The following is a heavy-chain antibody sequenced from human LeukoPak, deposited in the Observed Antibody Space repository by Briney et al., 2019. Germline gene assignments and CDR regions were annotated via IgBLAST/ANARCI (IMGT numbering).Heavy chain of an antibody. V-gene: IGHV3-33*08. J-gene: IGHJ4*02. CDR2: IWYDGSNK. CDR1: GFTFSSYS. CDR3: ARDRRLGGLLRYFDWSGGYFDY. D-gene: IGHD3-9*01. Sequence: PGGSLRLSCAASGFTFSSYSMNWVRQAPGKGLEWVAVIWYDGSNKYYADSVKGRFTISRDNSKNTLYLQMNSLRAEDTAVYYCARDRRLGGLLRYFDWSGGYFDYWGQGTLVTVSS.